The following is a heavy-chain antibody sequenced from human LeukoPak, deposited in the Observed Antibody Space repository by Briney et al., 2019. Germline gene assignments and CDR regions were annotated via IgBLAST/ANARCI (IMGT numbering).Heavy chain of an antibody. CDR1: GGTFSRYA. D-gene: IGHD3-22*01. CDR3: ATWDDYNDGSGYYSAFDI. Sequence: SVKVSCKASGGTFSRYALTWVRQAPGQGLEGMGRIIPILGIANYAQKFQGRVTITADTSTTTAYMELSSLRSEDTAVYYCATWDDYNDGSGYYSAFDIWGQGTMVTVSS. J-gene: IGHJ3*02. V-gene: IGHV1-69*04. CDR2: IIPILGIA.